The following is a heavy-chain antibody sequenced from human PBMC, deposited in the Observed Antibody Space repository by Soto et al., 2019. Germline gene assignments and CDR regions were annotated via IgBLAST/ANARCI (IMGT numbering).Heavy chain of an antibody. Sequence: SETLSLTCTVSGGSVSSGDYSWSWIRQPPGKGLEWIGYIYYTGSTYYNPSLKSRVTISVDTSKNQFSLKLSSVTAADTAVDYCANYYDTRGFGYWGQGTLVTVSS. D-gene: IGHD3-22*01. CDR1: GGSVSSGDYS. V-gene: IGHV4-30-4*01. CDR3: ANYYDTRGFGY. CDR2: IYYTGST. J-gene: IGHJ4*02.